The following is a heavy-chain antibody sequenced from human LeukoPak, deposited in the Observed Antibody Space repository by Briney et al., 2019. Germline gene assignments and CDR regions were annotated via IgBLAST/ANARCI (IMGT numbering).Heavy chain of an antibody. D-gene: IGHD6-13*01. V-gene: IGHV4-34*01. CDR2: INHSGST. CDR3: ARGAPGDIAAAGADYYYGMDV. CDR1: GGSFSGYY. J-gene: IGHJ6*02. Sequence: SETLSLTCAVYGGSFSGYYWSWIRQPPGKGLEWIGEINHSGSTNYNPSLESRVTISVDTSKNQFSLKLSSVTAADMAVYYCARGAPGDIAAAGADYYYGMDVWGQGTTVTVSS.